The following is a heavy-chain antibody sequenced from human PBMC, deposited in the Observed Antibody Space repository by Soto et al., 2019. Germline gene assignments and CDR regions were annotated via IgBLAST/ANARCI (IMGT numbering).Heavy chain of an antibody. V-gene: IGHV4-59*01. D-gene: IGHD6-13*01. CDR2: VYNSGST. J-gene: IGHJ4*02. Sequence: SETLSLTCTVSGCSISSNYWTWIRQPPGKGLEWIGYVYNSGSTNYNPSLKSRVTISEDTSKSQFSLKVNSMTAANTAVYYCARYRREAVAGYTLDNWGQGILVTAPQ. CDR1: GCSISSNY. CDR3: ARYRREAVAGYTLDN.